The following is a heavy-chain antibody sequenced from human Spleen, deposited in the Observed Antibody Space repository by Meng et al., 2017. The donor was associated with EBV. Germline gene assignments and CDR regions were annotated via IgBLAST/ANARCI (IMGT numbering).Heavy chain of an antibody. D-gene: IGHD3-9*01. Sequence: QLQESGPGLVNPSETLSPPCVVFGGSFSGYYWSWIRQPPGKGLEWIGEINHSGSTNFNASLKSRVTISIDTSKNQFSLKLSSVTAADTAVYYCALFNGYRLGIFIYWGQGTLVTVSS. CDR3: ALFNGYRLGIFIY. V-gene: IGHV4-34*01. CDR1: GGSFSGYY. J-gene: IGHJ4*02. CDR2: INHSGST.